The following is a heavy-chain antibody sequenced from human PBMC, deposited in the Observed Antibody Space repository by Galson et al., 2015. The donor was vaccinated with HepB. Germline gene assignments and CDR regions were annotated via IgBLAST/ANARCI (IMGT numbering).Heavy chain of an antibody. J-gene: IGHJ4*02. V-gene: IGHV3-7*01. D-gene: IGHD6-19*01. CDR1: GFTFSSYW. CDR3: ARGGWQWLVSTDFDY. CDR2: IKQDGSEK. Sequence: SLRLSCAASGFTFSSYWMSWVRQAPGKGLEWVANIKQDGSEKYYVDSVKGRFTISRDNAKNSLYLQMNSLRAEDTAVYYCARGGWQWLVSTDFDYWGQGTPVTVSS.